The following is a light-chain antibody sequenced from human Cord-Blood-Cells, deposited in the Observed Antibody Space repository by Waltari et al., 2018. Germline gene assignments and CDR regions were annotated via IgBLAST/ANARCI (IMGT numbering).Light chain of an antibody. V-gene: IGLV2-11*01. CDR2: DVS. CDR1: SSYFGGLND. Sequence: QSALTQPRSVSGSPGQSVPISCPGTSSYFGGLNDVPWYQQHPGKAPKLMIYDVSKRPSGVPDRFSGSKSGNTASLTISGLQAEDEADYYCCSYAGSYTWVFGGGTKLTVL. CDR3: CSYAGSYTWV. J-gene: IGLJ3*02.